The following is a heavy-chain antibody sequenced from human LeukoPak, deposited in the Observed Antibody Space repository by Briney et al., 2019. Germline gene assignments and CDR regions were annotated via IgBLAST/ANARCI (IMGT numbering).Heavy chain of an antibody. CDR3: ARDLSGSYPDFDY. CDR1: GFTFSSYS. D-gene: IGHD3-10*01. J-gene: IGHJ4*02. Sequence: PGGSLRLSCAASGFTFSSYSMNWVRQAPGKGLEWVSSISSSSSFIYYADSVKGRFTISRDNAKNSLYLQMNSLRAEDTAVYICARDLSGSYPDFDYWGQGILVTVSS. V-gene: IGHV3-21*01. CDR2: ISSSSSFI.